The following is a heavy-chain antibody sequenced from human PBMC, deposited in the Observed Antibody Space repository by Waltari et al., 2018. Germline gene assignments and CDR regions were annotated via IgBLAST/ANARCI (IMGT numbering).Heavy chain of an antibody. CDR3: ARDSSHTTVTTWYPTYFQH. J-gene: IGHJ1*01. CDR2: INPNSGGT. D-gene: IGHD4-17*01. V-gene: IGHV1-2*02. CDR1: GYTFTGYY. Sequence: QVQLVQSGAEVKKPGASVKVSCKASGYTFTGYYMHWLRQAPGQGLEWMGWINPNSGGTNYAQKFQGRVTMTRDTSISTAYMELSRLRSDDTAVYYCARDSSHTTVTTWYPTYFQHWGQGTLVTVSS.